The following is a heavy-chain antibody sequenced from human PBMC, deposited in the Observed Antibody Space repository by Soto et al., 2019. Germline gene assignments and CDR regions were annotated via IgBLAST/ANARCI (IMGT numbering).Heavy chain of an antibody. V-gene: IGHV4-30-2*01. J-gene: IGHJ2*01. CDR1: GGSISSGGYS. D-gene: IGHD1-1*01. CDR2: IYHSGST. Sequence: QLQLQESGSGLVKPSQTLSLTCAVSGGSISSGGYSWSWIRQPPGKGLEWIGYIYHSGSTYYNPSLKSRVTISVDRSKNQFSLKLSSVTAADTAVYYCARSAYNCNDALPTDLVFDLWGRGTLVTVSS. CDR3: ARSAYNCNDALPTDLVFDL.